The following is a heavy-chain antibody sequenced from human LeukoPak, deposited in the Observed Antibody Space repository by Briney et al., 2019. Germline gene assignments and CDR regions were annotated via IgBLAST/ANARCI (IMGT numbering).Heavy chain of an antibody. J-gene: IGHJ6*03. V-gene: IGHV1-2*02. Sequence: GASVKVSCKASGYTFTGYYMHWVRQAPGQGLEWMGWINPNSGGTNYAQKFQGRVTMTRDTSISTAYMELSRLRSEDTAVYYCARGLPGQYYYALLGYYYYYMDVWGKGTTVTISS. CDR1: GYTFTGYY. D-gene: IGHD3-10*01. CDR2: INPNSGGT. CDR3: ARGLPGQYYYALLGYYYYYMDV.